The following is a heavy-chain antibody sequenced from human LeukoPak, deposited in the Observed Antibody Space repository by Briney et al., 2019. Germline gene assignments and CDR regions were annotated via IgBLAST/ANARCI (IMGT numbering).Heavy chain of an antibody. CDR2: IYTSGST. J-gene: IGHJ4*02. CDR1: GGSISSYY. V-gene: IGHV4-4*07. CDR3: AREDYYDSSGYYSY. Sequence: SETLSLTCTVSGGSISSYYWGWIRQPAGKGLEWIGRIYTSGSTNYNPSLKSRVTMSVDTSKNQFSLKLTSVTDADTAVYYCAREDYYDSSGYYSYWGQGTLVTVSS. D-gene: IGHD3-22*01.